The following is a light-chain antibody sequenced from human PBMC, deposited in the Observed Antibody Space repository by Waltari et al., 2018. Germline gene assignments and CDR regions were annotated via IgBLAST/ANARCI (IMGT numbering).Light chain of an antibody. CDR2: EVT. J-gene: IGLJ2*01. CDR1: SNDVGGYNF. CDR3: TSYAGSNKAV. Sequence: QSALTQPPSASGSPGQSVTISCTGTSNDVGGYNFVSWYQQHPGKAPKLMIFEVTKRPSGFPDRFAGSKSGNTASLTVSGLQAEDEADYYCTSYAGSNKAVFGGGTKLTVL. V-gene: IGLV2-8*01.